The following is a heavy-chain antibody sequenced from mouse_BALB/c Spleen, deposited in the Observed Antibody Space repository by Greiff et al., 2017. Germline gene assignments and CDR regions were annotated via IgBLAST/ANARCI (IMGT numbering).Heavy chain of an antibody. CDR3: TGTPITTVFAY. V-gene: IGHV1-69*02. Sequence: QVQLKQPGAELVRPGASVKLSCKASGYTFTSYWINWVKQRPGQGLEWIGNIYPSDSYTNYNQKFKDKATLTVDKSSSTAYMQLSSPTSEDSAVYYCTGTPITTVFAYWGQGTLVTVSA. D-gene: IGHD1-1*01. J-gene: IGHJ3*01. CDR2: IYPSDSYT. CDR1: GYTFTSYW.